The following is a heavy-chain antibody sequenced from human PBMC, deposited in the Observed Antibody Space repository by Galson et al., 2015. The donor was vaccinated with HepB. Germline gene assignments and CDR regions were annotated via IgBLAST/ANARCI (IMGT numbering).Heavy chain of an antibody. CDR3: TRDDGASWYSLYY. CDR2: ISSSSITI. Sequence: LRLSCTGSGFTFSSYSMNWVRQAPGKGLEWVSYISSSSITIYYADSVKGRFTISRDNAKNSLYLQMNSLRAEDTAIYYCTRDDGASWYSLYYWGQGTLVTVSS. V-gene: IGHV3-48*01. J-gene: IGHJ4*02. D-gene: IGHD6-13*01. CDR1: GFTFSSYS.